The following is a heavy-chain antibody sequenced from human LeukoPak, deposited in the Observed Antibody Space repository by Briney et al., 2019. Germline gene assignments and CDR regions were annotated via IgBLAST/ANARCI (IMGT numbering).Heavy chain of an antibody. CDR2: IYSGGRT. CDR1: GFTVSSNY. CDR3: ARSTSSFDY. Sequence: GGSLRLSCAASGFTVSSNYMSWVGQARGKGLEGVAVIYSGGRTYYPDSVKGRFTISRDNSKPTLYLQMNSLRAEDTAVYYCARSTSSFDYSGPGTLVTVSS. V-gene: IGHV3-53*01. J-gene: IGHJ4*02.